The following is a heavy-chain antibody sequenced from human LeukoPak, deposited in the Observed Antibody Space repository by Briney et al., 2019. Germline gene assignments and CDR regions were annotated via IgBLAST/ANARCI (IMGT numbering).Heavy chain of an antibody. D-gene: IGHD3-16*01. CDR1: GYNFTSYW. CDR2: IYPDDSDT. Sequence: GESLKISCKGSGYNFTSYWIGWVRQVPGKGREWMGIIYPDDSDTRYSPSFQGQVTISADKSISTAYLQWSSLKASDTAMYYCARPGQLGEYTPYYFDYWGQGVLVTVSS. J-gene: IGHJ4*02. CDR3: ARPGQLGEYTPYYFDY. V-gene: IGHV5-51*01.